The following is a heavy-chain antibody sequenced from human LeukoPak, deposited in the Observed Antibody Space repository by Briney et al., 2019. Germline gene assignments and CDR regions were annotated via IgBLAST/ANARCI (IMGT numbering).Heavy chain of an antibody. J-gene: IGHJ4*02. CDR3: ARASRGSSSPTDY. V-gene: IGHV4-34*01. Sequence: SETLSLTCAVYGGSFSGYYWSWIRQPPGNGLEWIGEINHSGSTNYNPSLKSRVTISVDTSKNQFSLKLSSVTAADTAVYYCARASRGSSSPTDYWGQGTLVTVSS. D-gene: IGHD6-6*01. CDR1: GGSFSGYY. CDR2: INHSGST.